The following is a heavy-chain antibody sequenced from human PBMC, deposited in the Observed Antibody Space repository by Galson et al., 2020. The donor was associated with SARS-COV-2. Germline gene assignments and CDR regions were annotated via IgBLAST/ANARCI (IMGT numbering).Heavy chain of an antibody. D-gene: IGHD3-3*01. V-gene: IGHV2-5*02. J-gene: IGHJ4*02. Sequence: KMSGPTLVKPTQTLTLTCTFSGFSLSTSGVGVGWIRQPPGKALEWLALIYWDDDKRYSPSLKSRLTITKDTSKNQVVLTMTNMDPVDTATYYCAHRSHGFWSCYFDYWGQGTLVTVSS. CDR3: AHRSHGFWSCYFDY. CDR2: IYWDDDK. CDR1: GFSLSTSGVG.